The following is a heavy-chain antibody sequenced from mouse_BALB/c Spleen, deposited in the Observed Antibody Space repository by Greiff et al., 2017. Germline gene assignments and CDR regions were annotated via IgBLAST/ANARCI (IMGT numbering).Heavy chain of an antibody. CDR1: GFNIKDTY. Sequence: VQLKESGAELVKPGASVKLSCTASGFNIKDTYMHWVKQRPEQGLEWIGRIDPANGNTKYDPKFQGKATITADTSSNTAYLQLSSLTSEDTAVYYWASLWSLYAMDYWGQGTSGTVSS. CDR2: IDPANGNT. D-gene: IGHD1-1*02. V-gene: IGHV14-3*02. CDR3: ASLWSLYAMDY. J-gene: IGHJ4*01.